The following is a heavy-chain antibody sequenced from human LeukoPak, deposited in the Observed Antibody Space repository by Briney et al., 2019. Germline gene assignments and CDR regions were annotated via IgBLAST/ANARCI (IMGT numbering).Heavy chain of an antibody. CDR3: ARRLTMGGVDV. J-gene: IGHJ6*02. V-gene: IGHV4-39*01. D-gene: IGHD4/OR15-4a*01. Sequence: PSETLSLTCTVSGGSISSSSFHWGWIRQPPGKGLEWIGSIYYSGSTYYNPSLKSRVTISVDTSMSQFSLKVSSVTAADTAVYYCARRLTMGGVDVWGQGTTVTVSS. CDR1: GGSISSSSFH. CDR2: IYYSGST.